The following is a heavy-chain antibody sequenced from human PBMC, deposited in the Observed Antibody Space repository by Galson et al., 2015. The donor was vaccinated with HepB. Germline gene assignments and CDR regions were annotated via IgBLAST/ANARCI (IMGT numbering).Heavy chain of an antibody. D-gene: IGHD2-15*01. Sequence: SVKVSCKAAGYRFSSYSISWVRQAPGQGLEWVGWISAYNGHTKYERKLQGRVTLTTDSSTSTAYMELRSLRSDDTAVYFCARGPFVVAVGANPNNWFDPWGQGTLVTVSS. V-gene: IGHV1-18*01. J-gene: IGHJ5*02. CDR1: GYRFSSYS. CDR3: ARGPFVVAVGANPNNWFDP. CDR2: ISAYNGHT.